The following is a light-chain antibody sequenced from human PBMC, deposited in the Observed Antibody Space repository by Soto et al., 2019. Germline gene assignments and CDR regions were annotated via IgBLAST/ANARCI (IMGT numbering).Light chain of an antibody. CDR2: DVT. CDR3: SSYTSISTYV. V-gene: IGLV2-14*01. Sequence: QSALTQPASVSGSPGQSITISCTGTSSDVGGYNFVSWYQQHPDKAPKLMIYDVTNRPSGLSNRFSVSKSGNTASLTISGLQAEDEADYYCSSYTSISTYVFGTGTKLTVL. J-gene: IGLJ1*01. CDR1: SSDVGGYNF.